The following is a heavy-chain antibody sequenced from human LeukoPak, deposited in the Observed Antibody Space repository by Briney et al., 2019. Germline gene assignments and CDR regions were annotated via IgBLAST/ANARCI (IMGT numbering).Heavy chain of an antibody. Sequence: SETLSLTCTVSGDSFSTYYWSWIRQPAGKGLEWIGRIYSSGTSNYNPSLMSRLSMSVDTSKNQFSLKLSSVTAADTAMYYCARGGPRGGGTLLNYFDNWGQGMLVTVSS. CDR3: ARGGPRGGGTLLNYFDN. CDR1: GDSFSTYY. V-gene: IGHV4-4*07. CDR2: IYSSGTS. D-gene: IGHD4-23*01. J-gene: IGHJ4*02.